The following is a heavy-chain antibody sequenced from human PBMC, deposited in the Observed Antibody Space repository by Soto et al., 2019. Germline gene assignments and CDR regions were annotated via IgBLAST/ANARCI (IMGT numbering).Heavy chain of an antibody. CDR1: GYIFTAYF. D-gene: IGHD3-16*01. V-gene: IGHV1-3*04. Sequence: QVVQSGAEMRKPGASVKVSCTASGYIFTAYFIHWVRQAPGQRPEWMGWISTATGNTEYSQKFQGRLTITRDPAANTVYMELGGLTSEDTSVYYCAREDGGSPLDYWGQGTLITVSS. CDR3: AREDGGSPLDY. CDR2: ISTATGNT. J-gene: IGHJ4*02.